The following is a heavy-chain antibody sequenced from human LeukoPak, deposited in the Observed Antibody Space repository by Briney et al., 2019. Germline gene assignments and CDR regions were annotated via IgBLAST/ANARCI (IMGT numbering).Heavy chain of an antibody. Sequence: GGSLRLSCVGSGFIFSTHEMNWVRQPPGKGLEWLSFISRESSEIHYAASVEGRFTISRDNAKNTLYLQMGSLRAEDMAVYYCARGGDGYNYDYWGQGTLVTVSS. CDR3: ARGGDGYNYDY. D-gene: IGHD5-24*01. CDR2: ISRESSEI. CDR1: GFIFSTHE. V-gene: IGHV3-48*03. J-gene: IGHJ4*02.